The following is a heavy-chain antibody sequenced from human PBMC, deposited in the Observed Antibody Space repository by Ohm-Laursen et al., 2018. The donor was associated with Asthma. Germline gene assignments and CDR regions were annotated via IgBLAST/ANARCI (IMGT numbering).Heavy chain of an antibody. D-gene: IGHD1-26*01. CDR1: GFTFSSYS. Sequence: GSLRLSCAASGFTFSSYSMNWVRQAPGKGLEWVSSISSSSSYIYYADSVKGRFTISRDNAKNSLYLQMNSLRAEDTAVYYCARDFRGGSYYVDYYYYGMDVWGQGTTVTVSS. CDR3: ARDFRGGSYYVDYYYYGMDV. J-gene: IGHJ6*02. V-gene: IGHV3-21*01. CDR2: ISSSSSYI.